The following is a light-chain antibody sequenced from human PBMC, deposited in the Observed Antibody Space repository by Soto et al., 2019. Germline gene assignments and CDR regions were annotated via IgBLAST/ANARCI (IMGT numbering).Light chain of an antibody. CDR3: QQYGSAPLYT. V-gene: IGKV3-20*01. Sequence: EIVGTQSPGTLSLSPGERATLSCRASQSVSSSYLAWYQQKPGQAPTLLIYGASTRATGIPDRFSGSVSGTDFTLTISRLEPEDFAVYYCQQYGSAPLYTFGQGTKLEIK. CDR2: GAS. J-gene: IGKJ2*01. CDR1: QSVSSSY.